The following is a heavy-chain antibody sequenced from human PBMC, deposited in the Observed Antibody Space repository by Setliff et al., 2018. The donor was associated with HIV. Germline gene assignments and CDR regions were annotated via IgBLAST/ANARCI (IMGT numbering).Heavy chain of an antibody. Sequence: SVTVSCKTSGGTLSNYVITWVRQAPGQGLEWMGMIIPMYNIPAYAQKFQGRVTFTADESTSTAYMELGSLSSEDTAAYYCARDQTGVAAAAFGGGSAWSDEGFDIWGQGTMVTVSS. CDR2: IIPMYNIP. D-gene: IGHD6-13*01. CDR1: GGTLSNYV. J-gene: IGHJ3*02. CDR3: ARDQTGVAAAAFGGGSAWSDEGFDI. V-gene: IGHV1-69*13.